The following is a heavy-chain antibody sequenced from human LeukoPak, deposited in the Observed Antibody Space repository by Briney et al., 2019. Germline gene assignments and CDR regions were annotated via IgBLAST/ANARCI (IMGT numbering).Heavy chain of an antibody. J-gene: IGHJ4*02. Sequence: GGSLRLSCAASGFTFSSYGMHWVRQAPGKGLEWVAVIWYDGSNKYYADSVKGRFTISRDNSKNTLYLQMNSLRDEDTAVYYCTAASGWDLDYWGQGTQVTVSS. CDR2: IWYDGSNK. D-gene: IGHD6-19*01. V-gene: IGHV3-33*01. CDR1: GFTFSSYG. CDR3: TAASGWDLDY.